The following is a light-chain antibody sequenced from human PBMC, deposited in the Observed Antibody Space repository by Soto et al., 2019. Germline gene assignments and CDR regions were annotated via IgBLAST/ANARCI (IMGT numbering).Light chain of an antibody. J-gene: IGLJ1*01. V-gene: IGLV2-14*01. CDR2: DVS. CDR3: SSYTCSSTLDV. Sequence: QSALTQPPSVSGSPGQSITISCTGTSSDVGGYNYVSWYQQHPGKAPKLMIYDVSNRPSGVSNRFSGSKSGNTASLTISGLQAEDEADYYCSSYTCSSTLDVFGTGTKLTVL. CDR1: SSDVGGYNY.